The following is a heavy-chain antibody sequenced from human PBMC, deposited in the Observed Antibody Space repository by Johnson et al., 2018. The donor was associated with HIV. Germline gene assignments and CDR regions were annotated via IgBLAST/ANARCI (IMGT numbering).Heavy chain of an antibody. Sequence: EQLVESGGGQVQPGGSLRLSCSASGFIFTNYAMSWVRQAPGKGLEWVSVISGSGGSTYYADSVRRRFTISRDNSKNTLYLQMNSLRAEDTAVYYCAKDFNRDKSSCGGDCYSGGIAVDIWGQGTMVTVSS. CDR1: GFIFTNYA. D-gene: IGHD2-21*02. CDR2: ISGSGGST. CDR3: AKDFNRDKSSCGGDCYSGGIAVDI. V-gene: IGHV3-23*04. J-gene: IGHJ3*02.